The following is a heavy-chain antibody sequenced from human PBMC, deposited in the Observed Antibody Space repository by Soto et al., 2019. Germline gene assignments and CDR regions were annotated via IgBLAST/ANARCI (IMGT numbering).Heavy chain of an antibody. V-gene: IGHV1-8*01. Sequence: ASVKVSCKASGYTFTSNDINWVRQATGQGLERMGWMNPNSGNTGNAQKFQGRVTMTRNTSISTAYMELSSLRSEDTAVYYCARVCSGGSCYSDAFDIWGQGTMVTVSS. CDR3: ARVCSGGSCYSDAFDI. CDR1: GYTFTSND. CDR2: MNPNSGNT. J-gene: IGHJ3*02. D-gene: IGHD2-15*01.